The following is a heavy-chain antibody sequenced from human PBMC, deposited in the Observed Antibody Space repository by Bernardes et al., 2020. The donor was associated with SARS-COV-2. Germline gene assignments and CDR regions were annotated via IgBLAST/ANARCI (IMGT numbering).Heavy chain of an antibody. V-gene: IGHV3-23*01. Sequence: GGSLRLSCTASGITFGGQAMSWARQAPGTGLEWVSTINYSGSRTHYADSVKGRFTISRDNSRNTLSLQMNSLRAEDTAVYYCATDPSSDSGPDYWGQGTLVTVSS. J-gene: IGHJ4*02. CDR1: GITFGGQA. CDR3: ATDPSSDSGPDY. D-gene: IGHD2-21*02. CDR2: INYSGSRT.